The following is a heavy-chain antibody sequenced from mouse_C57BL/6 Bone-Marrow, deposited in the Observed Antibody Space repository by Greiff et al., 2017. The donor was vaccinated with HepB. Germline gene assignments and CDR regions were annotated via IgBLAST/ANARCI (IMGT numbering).Heavy chain of an antibody. J-gene: IGHJ3*01. Sequence: QVQLQQPGAELVKPGASVKLSCKASGYTFTSYWMQWVKQRPRQGLEWIGEIDPSDSYTNYNQKFKGKATLTVDTSSSTAYMQLSSLTSEDSAVYYCARDGYLFAYWGQGTLVTVSA. CDR1: GYTFTSYW. CDR3: ARDGYLFAY. CDR2: IDPSDSYT. V-gene: IGHV1-50*01. D-gene: IGHD2-3*01.